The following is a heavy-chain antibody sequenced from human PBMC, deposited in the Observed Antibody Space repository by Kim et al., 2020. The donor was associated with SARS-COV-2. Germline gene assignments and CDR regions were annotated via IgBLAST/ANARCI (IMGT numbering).Heavy chain of an antibody. D-gene: IGHD5-18*01. CDR1: GGTFSSLA. J-gene: IGHJ5*02. CDR2: IIPIHGIV. CDR3: ATKYRSGYSYGYNELHP. Sequence: SVKVSCKASGGTFSSLAINWVRQAPGQGPEWMGRIIPIHGIVNYTQKFQGRLTVTADKSTSTVYMELSSRRSEDTAVYFCATKYRSGYSYGYNELHPWG. V-gene: IGHV1-69*04.